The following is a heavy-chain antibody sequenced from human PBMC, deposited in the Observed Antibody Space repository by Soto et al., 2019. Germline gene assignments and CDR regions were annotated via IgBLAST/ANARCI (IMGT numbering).Heavy chain of an antibody. D-gene: IGHD3-9*01. Sequence: SETLSLTCTVSGGSISSSSYYWGWIRQPPGKGLEWIGSIYYSGSTYYNPSLKSRVTISVDTSKNQFSLKLSSVTAADTAVYYCARADDILTGFDYWGQGTLVTVYS. J-gene: IGHJ4*02. CDR1: GGSISSSSYY. V-gene: IGHV4-39*01. CDR2: IYYSGST. CDR3: ARADDILTGFDY.